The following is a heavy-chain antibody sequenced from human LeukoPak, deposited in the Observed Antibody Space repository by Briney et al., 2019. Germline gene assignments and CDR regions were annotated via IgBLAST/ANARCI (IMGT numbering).Heavy chain of an antibody. CDR3: ARDRWRPASRIAAPPRGGTWFDP. Sequence: SETLSLTCAVYGGSFSGYYWTWIRQPPGKGLEWIGEINHSGSTNYNPSLKSRVTISVDTSKNQFSLKLSSVTAADTAVYDCARDRWRPASRIAAPPRGGTWFDPWGQGTLVTVSS. CDR2: INHSGST. J-gene: IGHJ5*02. CDR1: GGSFSGYY. D-gene: IGHD6-6*01. V-gene: IGHV4-34*01.